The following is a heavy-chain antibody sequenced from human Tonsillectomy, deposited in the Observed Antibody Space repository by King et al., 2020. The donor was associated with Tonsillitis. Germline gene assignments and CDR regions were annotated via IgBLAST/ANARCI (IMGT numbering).Heavy chain of an antibody. D-gene: IGHD3-16*02. CDR3: AREWHDYVWGSYRPKRYFDL. V-gene: IGHV3-30*04. CDR2: ISYDGSNK. J-gene: IGHJ2*01. CDR1: GFTFSSYA. Sequence: VQLVESGGGVVQPGRSLRLSCAASGFTFSSYAMHWVRQAPGKGLEWVAVISYDGSNKYYADSVKGRFNISRDNSKNTLYLQMNSLRAEDTAVYYCAREWHDYVWGSYRPKRYFDLWGRGTLVTVSS.